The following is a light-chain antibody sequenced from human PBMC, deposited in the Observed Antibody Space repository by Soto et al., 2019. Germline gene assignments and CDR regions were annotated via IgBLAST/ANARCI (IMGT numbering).Light chain of an antibody. Sequence: DIPMTQSPSSLSASVGDRVTITCRASQSITIYLNWYQQKPGKAPTLLIYAASSLQSGVPSRFSGSGSGTDFTLTISSLQPEDFATYYCQQTYSTPRTFGQGTKVEIK. V-gene: IGKV1-39*01. J-gene: IGKJ1*01. CDR1: QSITIY. CDR2: AAS. CDR3: QQTYSTPRT.